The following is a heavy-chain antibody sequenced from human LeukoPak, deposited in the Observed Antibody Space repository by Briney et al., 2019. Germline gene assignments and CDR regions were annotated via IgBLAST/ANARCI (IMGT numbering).Heavy chain of an antibody. CDR1: GGSISSGGYY. CDR2: IYYSGST. V-gene: IGHV4-31*03. J-gene: IGHJ3*02. CDR3: ARVEKLPAWNDAFDI. Sequence: SETLSLTCTVSGGSISSGGYYWSWIRQHPGKGLEWIGYIYYSGSTYYNPSLKSRVTISVDTSKNQFSLKLSSVTAADTAVYYCARVEKLPAWNDAFDIWGQGTMVTVSS. D-gene: IGHD2-2*01.